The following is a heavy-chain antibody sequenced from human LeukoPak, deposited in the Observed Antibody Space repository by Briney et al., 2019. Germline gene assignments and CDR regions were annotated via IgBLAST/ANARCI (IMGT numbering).Heavy chain of an antibody. V-gene: IGHV3-21*01. CDR3: VRCTFVLHKRCSAFDV. CDR2: ITSTTTYT. Sequence: GGSLRLSCVASGFTFSDFSLNWVRQAPGKGLEWVSSITSTTTYTYYADSVKGRFTISRDNAKNSLFLQMNSLRAEDTAVYYCVRCTFVLHKRCSAFDVWGQGTMVTVSA. D-gene: IGHD1-1*01. CDR1: GFTFSDFS. J-gene: IGHJ3*01.